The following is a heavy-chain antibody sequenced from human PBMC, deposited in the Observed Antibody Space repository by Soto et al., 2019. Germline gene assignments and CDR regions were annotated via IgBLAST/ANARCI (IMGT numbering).Heavy chain of an antibody. CDR2: VYSTGST. V-gene: IGHV4-61*08. CDR3: ARGRSWAYCGADCYPHNWFDP. Sequence: PSETLSLTCSVSGGSVTSGVYYWSWLRQPPGKELEWIGFVYSTGSTNSNPSLKSRVTISSDASKNQFSLKLISVTAADTAVYYCARGRSWAYCGADCYPHNWFDPWGQGTLVTVS. J-gene: IGHJ5*02. D-gene: IGHD2-21*02. CDR1: GGSVTSGVYY.